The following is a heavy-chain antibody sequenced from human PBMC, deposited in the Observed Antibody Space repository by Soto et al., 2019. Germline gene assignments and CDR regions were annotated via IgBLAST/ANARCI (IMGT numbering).Heavy chain of an antibody. CDR3: ARGQSGDKVDS. D-gene: IGHD7-27*01. V-gene: IGHV4-30-4*01. J-gene: IGHJ4*02. CDR2: IYDGGRT. CDR1: GGSISTVDYW. Sequence: QVQLQESGPGLVKPSQTLSLTCTVSGGSISTVDYWWSWIRQSPDMGLEWIGHIYDGGRTYNNPSLESRVTMSVDTSKSQLSLTLSSVSAAHTAVYYCARGQSGDKVDSWGQGTLVTVSS.